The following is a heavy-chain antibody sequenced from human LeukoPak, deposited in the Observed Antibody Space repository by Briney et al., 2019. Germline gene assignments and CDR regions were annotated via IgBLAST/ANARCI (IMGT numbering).Heavy chain of an antibody. D-gene: IGHD6-19*01. CDR1: GGVISISTYY. CDR2: VYYSGTT. Sequence: SETLSLTCTVSGGVISISTYYWGWVREPPGKGLGWIGGVYYSGTTHYNPSLKSRVTIAVATSKNQFSLKLISVTAADTAVYYCARGTLYSGWSYSLDYWGQGTLVTVPS. J-gene: IGHJ4*02. CDR3: ARGTLYSGWSYSLDY. V-gene: IGHV4-39*07.